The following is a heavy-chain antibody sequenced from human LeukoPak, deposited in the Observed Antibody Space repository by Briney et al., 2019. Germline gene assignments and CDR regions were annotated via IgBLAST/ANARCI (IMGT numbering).Heavy chain of an antibody. CDR2: IKEDGSER. J-gene: IGHJ5*02. D-gene: IGHD2-21*01. Sequence: GGSLRLSCAASGFTFSRYWMSWVRQAPGKGLEWVANIKEDGSERYYVDSVKGRFTISRDNAKNSLYLQMNSLGAEDTAVYYCARATASNWFDPWGQGTLVTVSS. CDR1: GFTFSRYW. CDR3: ARATASNWFDP. V-gene: IGHV3-7*01.